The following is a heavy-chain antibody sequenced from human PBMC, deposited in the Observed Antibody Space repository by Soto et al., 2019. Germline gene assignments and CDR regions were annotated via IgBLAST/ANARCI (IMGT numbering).Heavy chain of an antibody. CDR2: VYHSGTT. D-gene: IGHD2-21*01. CDR3: ATPPRGGDFLGVFDF. J-gene: IGHJ4*02. Sequence: PSETLSLTCIVSGGSVSSVTYYWSWIRQSPGKGPEWIGYVYHSGTTNYNPSLESRVTMSLDTSKNQFSLKLNAVTTADTAVYYCATPPRGGDFLGVFDFWSQGTMVTVSS. CDR1: GGSVSSVTYY. V-gene: IGHV4-61*01.